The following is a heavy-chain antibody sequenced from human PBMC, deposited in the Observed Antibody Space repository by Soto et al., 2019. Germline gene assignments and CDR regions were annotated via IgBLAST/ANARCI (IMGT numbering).Heavy chain of an antibody. D-gene: IGHD2-15*01. CDR3: ARSPSPRWYFDY. V-gene: IGHV1-18*01. CDR2: ISAYNGNT. Sequence: ASVKVSCKASGYTFTSYGISWVRQAPGQGLEWMGWISAYNGNTNYAQKLQGRVTMTTDTSTSTAYMEVRSLRSDDTAVYYCARSPSPRWYFDYWGHGTLVTVSS. CDR1: GYTFTSYG. J-gene: IGHJ4*01.